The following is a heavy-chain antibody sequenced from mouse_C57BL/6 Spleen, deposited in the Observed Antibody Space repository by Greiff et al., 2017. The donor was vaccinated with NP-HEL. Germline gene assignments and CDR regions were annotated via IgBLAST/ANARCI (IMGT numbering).Heavy chain of an antibody. CDR2: IYPRSGNT. V-gene: IGHV1-81*01. CDR1: GYTFTSYG. J-gene: IGHJ4*01. CDR3: ARGPPTIPYYYAMDY. Sequence: VKLMESGAELARPGASVKLSCKASGYTFTSYGISWVKQRTGQGLEWIGEIYPRSGNTYYNEKFKGKATLTADKSSSTAYMEIRSLTSEDSAVYFCARGPPTIPYYYAMDYWGQGTSVTVSS.